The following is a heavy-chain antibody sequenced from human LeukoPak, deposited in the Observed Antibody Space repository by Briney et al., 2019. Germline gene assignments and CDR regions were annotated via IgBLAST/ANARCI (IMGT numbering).Heavy chain of an antibody. CDR2: ISSSGSTI. CDR1: GFTFSSYE. Sequence: GGSLRLSCAASGFTFSSYEMNWVRQAPGKGLEWVSYISSSGSTIYYADSVKGRFTISRDNAKNSLYLQMNSLRAEDTALYYCARASGSYYLHYYYMDVWGKGTTVTVSS. CDR3: ARASGSYYLHYYYMDV. J-gene: IGHJ6*03. V-gene: IGHV3-48*03. D-gene: IGHD1-26*01.